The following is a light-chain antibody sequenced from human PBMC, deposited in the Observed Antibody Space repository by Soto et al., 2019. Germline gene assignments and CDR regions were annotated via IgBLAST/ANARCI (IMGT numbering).Light chain of an antibody. CDR3: QQYGSSQWT. CDR1: QSVSSSS. V-gene: IGKV3-20*01. Sequence: EIVLTQSPGTLSLSPGERATLSCRASQSVSSSSLAWYQQKPGQAPRLLISGASNRATGIPDRFSGSGSGTDFTLTISRLEPEDFAVYYCQQYGSSQWTFGQGTKVDIK. CDR2: GAS. J-gene: IGKJ1*01.